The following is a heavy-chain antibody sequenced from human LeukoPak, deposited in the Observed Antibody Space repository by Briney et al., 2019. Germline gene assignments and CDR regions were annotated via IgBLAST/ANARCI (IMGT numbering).Heavy chain of an antibody. D-gene: IGHD6-6*01. Sequence: SETLSLTCTVSGGSIRNYYWTWIRQPPGKGLEWIGYIYYSWSTNYNPSLNSRVTISVDTSKNQFSLKLTSVTAADTAVYYCARLNVHYYHYYYMDVWGKGTTVTVSS. J-gene: IGHJ6*03. CDR3: ARLNVHYYHYYYMDV. V-gene: IGHV4-59*01. CDR1: GGSIRNYY. CDR2: IYYSWST.